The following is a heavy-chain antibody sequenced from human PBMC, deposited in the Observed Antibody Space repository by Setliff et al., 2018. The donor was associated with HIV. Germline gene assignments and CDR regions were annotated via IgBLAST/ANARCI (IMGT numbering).Heavy chain of an antibody. D-gene: IGHD2-2*01. Sequence: SCVASGFTFSDYYMIWIRQAPGQGLEWVSYISTSSATKYYADSVKGRFTISRDNAKNSLYLQMNSVGSDDTAVYYCARAALRYCTSTSCPRVDAFDIWGQGTMVTVSS. CDR3: ARAALRYCTSTSCPRVDAFDI. CDR1: GFTFSDYY. J-gene: IGHJ3*02. CDR2: ISTSSATK. V-gene: IGHV3-11*01.